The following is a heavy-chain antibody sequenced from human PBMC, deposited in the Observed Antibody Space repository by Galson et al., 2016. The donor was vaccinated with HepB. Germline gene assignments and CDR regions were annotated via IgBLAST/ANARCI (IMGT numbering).Heavy chain of an antibody. CDR2: IYSRGDT. CDR3: ARDLRGVTPTAP. V-gene: IGHV4-4*07. Sequence: SETLSLTCTVSGGSMISSYWSWIRQPAGKGLQYIGRIYSRGDTYYNPSLEGRVTISVDTSKNQFSLSLRSVPAADPAVYYCARDLRGVTPTAPWDQGTLVTVSS. CDR1: GGSMISSY. J-gene: IGHJ5*02. D-gene: IGHD1-1*01.